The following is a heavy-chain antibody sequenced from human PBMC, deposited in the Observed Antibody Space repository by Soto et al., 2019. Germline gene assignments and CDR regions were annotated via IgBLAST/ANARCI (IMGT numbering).Heavy chain of an antibody. J-gene: IGHJ4*02. Sequence: EVQLVESGGGLVKPGGSVRLSCAASGFTFSNAWMSWVRQAPGKGLEWVGRIKSKSAGGTTEYDAPVKDRFTISRDDSKNTLYLQMNSLKIEDTAVYYCARGHRSSGKIFDSWGQRTLVTVSS. CDR2: IKSKSAGGTT. CDR3: ARGHRSSGKIFDS. CDR1: GFTFSNAW. D-gene: IGHD3-22*01. V-gene: IGHV3-15*01.